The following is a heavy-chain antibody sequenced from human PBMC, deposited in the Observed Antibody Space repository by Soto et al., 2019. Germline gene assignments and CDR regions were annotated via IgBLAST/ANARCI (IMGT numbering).Heavy chain of an antibody. CDR1: GGTFSSYA. J-gene: IGHJ3*02. Sequence: SVKVACKASGGTFSSYAISWVRQAPGQGLEWMGGIIPLFGTANYAQKFQGRVTITADESTSTAYMELSSLRSEDTAVYYCPRDWGGGGSYYAFDIWPQGTMVTVSS. CDR2: IIPLFGTA. D-gene: IGHD1-26*01. V-gene: IGHV1-69*13. CDR3: PRDWGGGGSYYAFDI.